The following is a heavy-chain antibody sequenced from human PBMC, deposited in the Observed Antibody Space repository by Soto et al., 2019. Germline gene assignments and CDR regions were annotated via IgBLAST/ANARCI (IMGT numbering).Heavy chain of an antibody. CDR2: INHSGST. J-gene: IGHJ6*03. Sequence: SETLSLTCAVYGGSFSGYYWSWIRQPPGKGLEWIGEINHSGSTNYNPSLKSRVTISVDTSKNQFSLKLSSVTAADTAVYYCARRFFYYYYYMDVRGKGTTVTVSS. D-gene: IGHD3-3*01. CDR1: GGSFSGYY. V-gene: IGHV4-34*01. CDR3: ARRFFYYYYYMDV.